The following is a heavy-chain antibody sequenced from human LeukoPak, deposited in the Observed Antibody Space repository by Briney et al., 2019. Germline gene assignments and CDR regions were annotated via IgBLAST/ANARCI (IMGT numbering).Heavy chain of an antibody. CDR2: IYPGDSDT. Sequence: GESLKISCQGSGYVVTSFWIGWVRQMPGKGLEWMGIIYPGDSDTRYSPSFQGQVTISADKSISTAYLQWSSLKASDTAMYYCARPVDTAMVAFDYWGQGTLVTVSS. CDR1: GYVVTSFW. V-gene: IGHV5-51*01. J-gene: IGHJ4*02. CDR3: ARPVDTAMVAFDY. D-gene: IGHD5-18*01.